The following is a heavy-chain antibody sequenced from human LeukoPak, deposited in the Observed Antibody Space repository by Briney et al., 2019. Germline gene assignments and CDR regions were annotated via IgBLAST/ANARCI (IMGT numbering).Heavy chain of an antibody. V-gene: IGHV3-23*01. Sequence: PGGSLRLSCAASGFTFSSYSMNWVRQAPGKGLEWVSGISGSGGITYSADSVKGRFTISRENSKNTLYLQMNSLRAEDTALYYCAKDHGRLQYYFDYWGQGTLVTVSS. CDR2: ISGSGGIT. CDR3: AKDHGRLQYYFDY. D-gene: IGHD5-24*01. J-gene: IGHJ4*02. CDR1: GFTFSSYS.